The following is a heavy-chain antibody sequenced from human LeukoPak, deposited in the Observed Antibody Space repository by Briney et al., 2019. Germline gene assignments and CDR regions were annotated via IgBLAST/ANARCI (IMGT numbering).Heavy chain of an antibody. Sequence: ASVKVSCKASGYTFTSYYMHWVRQAPGQGLEWMGWINPNSGGTNYAQKFQGRVTMTRDTSISTAYMELSRLRSDDTAVYYCARVYITMVRGVILDGMDVWGQGTTVTVSS. J-gene: IGHJ6*02. V-gene: IGHV1-2*02. D-gene: IGHD3-10*01. CDR1: GYTFTSYY. CDR2: INPNSGGT. CDR3: ARVYITMVRGVILDGMDV.